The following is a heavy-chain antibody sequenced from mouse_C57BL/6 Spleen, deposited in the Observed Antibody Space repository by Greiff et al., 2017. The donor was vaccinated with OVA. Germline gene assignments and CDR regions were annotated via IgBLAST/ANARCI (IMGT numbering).Heavy chain of an antibody. CDR3: PRWGYGSSYWYFDV. D-gene: IGHD1-1*01. CDR2: INPNYGTT. CDR1: GYSFTDYN. J-gene: IGHJ1*03. Sequence: EVQLQQSGPELVKPGASVKISCKASGYSFTDYNMNWVKQSNGKSLEWIGVINPNYGTTSYNQKFKGKATLTVDQSSSTAYMQLNSLTSEDSAVYYCPRWGYGSSYWYFDVWGTGTTVTVSS. V-gene: IGHV1-39*01.